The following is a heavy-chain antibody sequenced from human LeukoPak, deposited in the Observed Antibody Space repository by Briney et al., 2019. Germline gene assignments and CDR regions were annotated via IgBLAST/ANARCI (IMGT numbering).Heavy chain of an antibody. CDR3: AYCSSWSNFDY. D-gene: IGHD6-13*01. Sequence: VASVKVSRKASGYTFTSYAMHWVRQAPGQRLEWMGWINTGNGNTKYSQMFQGRVTITRDTSASTAYMELSSLRSEDTAVYYCAYCSSWSNFDYWGQGTLVTVSS. V-gene: IGHV1-3*04. CDR2: INTGNGNT. J-gene: IGHJ4*02. CDR1: GYTFTSYA.